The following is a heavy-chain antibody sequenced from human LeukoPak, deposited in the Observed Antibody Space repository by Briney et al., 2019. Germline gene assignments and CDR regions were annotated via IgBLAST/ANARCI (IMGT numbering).Heavy chain of an antibody. J-gene: IGHJ4*02. Sequence: SETLSLTCTVSGGSISSYYWSWLRQPPGKGLEWIGYIYYSGSTNYNPSLKSRVTILVDTSKNQFSLKLSSVTAADTAVYYCARGGYSYGYSGPFYFDYWGQGTLVTVSS. D-gene: IGHD5-18*01. CDR1: GGSISSYY. V-gene: IGHV4-59*01. CDR2: IYYSGST. CDR3: ARGGYSYGYSGPFYFDY.